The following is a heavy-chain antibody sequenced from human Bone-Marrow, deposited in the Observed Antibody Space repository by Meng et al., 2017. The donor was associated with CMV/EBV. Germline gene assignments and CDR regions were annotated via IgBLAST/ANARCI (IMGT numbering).Heavy chain of an antibody. CDR1: GFTFSSYG. V-gene: IGHV3-30*02. CDR3: AKEGYQGSGYGMDV. Sequence: GESLKISCAASGFTFSSYGMHWVRQAPGKGLEWVAFIRYDGSNKYYADSVKGRFTISRDNSKNTLYLQMNSLRAEDTAVYYCAKEGYQGSGYGMDVWGQGTTVTVSS. D-gene: IGHD3-10*01. J-gene: IGHJ6*02. CDR2: IRYDGSNK.